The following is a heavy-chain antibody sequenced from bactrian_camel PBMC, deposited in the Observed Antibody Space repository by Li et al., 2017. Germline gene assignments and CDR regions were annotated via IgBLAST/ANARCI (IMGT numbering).Heavy chain of an antibody. J-gene: IGHJ4*01. Sequence: DVQLVESGGGLVQPGGSLRLSCAASGLTFRSHAMSWVRQAPGKEREGVAGLARGGGATYADSVKGRFAISRDNAKNTLYLHMNSLTSEDTALYYCTTTDVGRIRVFDYWGQGTQVTVS. CDR2: LARGGGA. CDR3: TTTDVGRIRVFDY. CDR1: GLTFRSHA. D-gene: IGHD5*01. V-gene: IGHV3S67*01.